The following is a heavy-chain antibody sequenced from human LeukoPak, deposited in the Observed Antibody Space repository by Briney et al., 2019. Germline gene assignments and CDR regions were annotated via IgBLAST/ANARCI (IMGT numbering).Heavy chain of an antibody. CDR1: GGSISNYY. V-gene: IGHV4-59*08. CDR3: ARHVGLRGFDY. D-gene: IGHD3-10*01. Sequence: SENLSLTCTVSGGSISNYYWTWIRQSPGKGLEWIANIYYGGNTRYNPFLKSRVTISADTSKNLVSLKLSSVTAADTAVYYCARHVGLRGFDYWGQGTLVTVSS. CDR2: IYYGGNT. J-gene: IGHJ4*02.